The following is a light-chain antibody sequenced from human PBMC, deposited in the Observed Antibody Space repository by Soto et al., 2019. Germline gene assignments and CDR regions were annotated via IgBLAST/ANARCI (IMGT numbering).Light chain of an antibody. Sequence: QSALSHPPPASGSPGHAVAISCTGTSSDVGGYNYVSWYQQHPGKAPKLMIYEVNKRPSGVPDRFSGSKSGNTASLTISGLQAEDEADYYCSSYAGSSNVFGTGTKVTVL. J-gene: IGLJ1*01. CDR1: SSDVGGYNY. CDR2: EVN. CDR3: SSYAGSSNV. V-gene: IGLV2-8*01.